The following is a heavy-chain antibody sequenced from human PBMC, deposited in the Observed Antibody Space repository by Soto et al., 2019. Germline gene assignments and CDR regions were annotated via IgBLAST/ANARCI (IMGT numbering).Heavy chain of an antibody. CDR2: ISYSGSP. V-gene: IGHV4-30-4*01. D-gene: IGHD1-26*01. CDR3: DRAWDF. Sequence: SETLSLTCTVSGVSVSRDYHWIWIRQPPGKGLEWTGHISYSGSPYYHPSLRRRLSISVDTSKNQFSLKVKSVTAADTAVYYCDRAWDFWGQGTLVTVSS. J-gene: IGHJ1*01. CDR1: GVSVSRDYH.